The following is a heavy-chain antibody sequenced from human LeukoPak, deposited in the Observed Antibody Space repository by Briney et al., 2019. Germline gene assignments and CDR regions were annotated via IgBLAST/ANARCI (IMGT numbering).Heavy chain of an antibody. CDR2: IIPILGIA. CDR1: GGSFSSYA. Sequence: SVKVSCKASGGSFSSYAFSWLRQAPGQGLEWMGRIIPILGIANYAQKFQGRVTITADKSTSTAYMELTRLRSDDTAMYYCARDRTTVTTGYYGMDVWGQGTTLTVSS. V-gene: IGHV1-69*04. D-gene: IGHD4-17*01. CDR3: ARDRTTVTTGYYGMDV. J-gene: IGHJ6*02.